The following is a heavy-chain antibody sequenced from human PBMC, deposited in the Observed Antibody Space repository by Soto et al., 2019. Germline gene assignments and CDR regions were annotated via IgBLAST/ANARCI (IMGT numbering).Heavy chain of an antibody. CDR1: GFIFTTYA. CDR2: ISSSGEST. CDR3: AHPRGYGVFDAVDI. V-gene: IGHV3-23*01. Sequence: EVQLLETGGGLVQPGGSLSLSCATSGFIFTTYAMNWVRQAPWKGLEWVSAISSSGESTFYAESVRGRFTISRDNSLNTLYLQMRSLRPEDTAVYYCAHPRGYGVFDAVDIWGQGTMVTVSS. J-gene: IGHJ3*02. D-gene: IGHD4-17*01.